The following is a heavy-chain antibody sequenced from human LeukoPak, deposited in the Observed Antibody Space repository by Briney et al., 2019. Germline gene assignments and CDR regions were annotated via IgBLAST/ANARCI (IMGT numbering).Heavy chain of an antibody. D-gene: IGHD2-15*01. V-gene: IGHV4-4*02. J-gene: IGHJ5*02. CDR3: ARDSSGGSRNYFDP. Sequence: SGTLSLTCTVSGGSIISSNWWSWVRQPPGKGLDWIGEIYHSVSTNYNPSLKSRVTVSVDKSKNQFSMRLSSVTAADTDVYFCARDSSGGSRNYFDPWGKGTLVTVSS. CDR2: IYHSVST. CDR1: GGSIISSNW.